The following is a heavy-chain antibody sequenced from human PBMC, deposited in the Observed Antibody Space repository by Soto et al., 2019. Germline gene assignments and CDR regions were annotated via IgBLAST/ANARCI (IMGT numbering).Heavy chain of an antibody. D-gene: IGHD3-10*01. V-gene: IGHV3-53*01. CDR2: IYSGGST. J-gene: IGHJ6*02. CDR1: GFTVSSNY. Sequence: GGSLRLSCAASGFTVSSNYMSWVRQAPGKGLEWVSVIYSGGSTYYADSVKGRFTISRDNSKNTLYLQMNSLRAEDTAVYYCARGPLGVIGMDVWGQGTTVTVSS. CDR3: ARGPLGVIGMDV.